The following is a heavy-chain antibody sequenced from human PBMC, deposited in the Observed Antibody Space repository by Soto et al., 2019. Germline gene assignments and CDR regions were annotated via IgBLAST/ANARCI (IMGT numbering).Heavy chain of an antibody. Sequence: SQTLSLTCAISGDSVSSNSAAWNWIRQSPSRGLEWLGRTYYRSKWYNDYAVSVKSRITINPDISKNKFSLQLNSVTPEDTVVFYCAREEITGTPVLADAFDIWGQVTMVTVSS. CDR3: AREEITGTPVLADAFDI. CDR1: GDSVSSNSAA. CDR2: TYYRSKWYN. J-gene: IGHJ3*02. D-gene: IGHD1-20*01. V-gene: IGHV6-1*01.